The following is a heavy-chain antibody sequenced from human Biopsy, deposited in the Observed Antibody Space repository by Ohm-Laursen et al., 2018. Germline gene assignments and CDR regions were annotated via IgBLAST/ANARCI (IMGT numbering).Heavy chain of an antibody. CDR3: AATSTLYYYYYAMDV. CDR2: IVVGSGHT. V-gene: IGHV1-58*01. J-gene: IGHJ6*02. CDR1: GFTFSSSA. Sequence: SGKVSCKASGFTFSSSAVQWVRQARGQRLEWIGWIVVGSGHTNYAQKFQERVTITRDMSTSTAYMELTSLRSEDTAVYYCAATSTLYYYYYAMDVWDQGTTITVSS.